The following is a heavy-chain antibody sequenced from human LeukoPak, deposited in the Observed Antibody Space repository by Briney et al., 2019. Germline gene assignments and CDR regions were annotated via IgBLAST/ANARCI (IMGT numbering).Heavy chain of an antibody. D-gene: IGHD2-15*01. J-gene: IGHJ4*02. V-gene: IGHV4-59*01. Sequence: SETLSLTCTVSGGSISSYYWSWIRQPPGKGLEWIGYIYYSGSTNYNPSLKSRVTISVDTSKNQFSLKLSSVTAADTAVYYCARESGSCLLEYWGQGTLVSVSS. CDR2: IYYSGST. CDR3: ARESGSCLLEY. CDR1: GGSISSYY.